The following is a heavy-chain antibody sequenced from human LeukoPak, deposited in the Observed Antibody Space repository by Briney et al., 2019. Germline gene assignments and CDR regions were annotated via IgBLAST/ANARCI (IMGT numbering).Heavy chain of an antibody. CDR1: GGSISSYY. J-gene: IGHJ3*02. V-gene: IGHV4-59*01. CDR2: IYYSGST. Sequence: SETLSLTCTVSGGSISSYYWSWIRQPPGKGLEWIGYIYYSGSTNYNPSLKSRVTISVDTSKNQFSLKLSSVTAADTAVYYCARGGINWNDVLAFDIWGQGTMVTVSS. D-gene: IGHD1-1*01. CDR3: ARGGINWNDVLAFDI.